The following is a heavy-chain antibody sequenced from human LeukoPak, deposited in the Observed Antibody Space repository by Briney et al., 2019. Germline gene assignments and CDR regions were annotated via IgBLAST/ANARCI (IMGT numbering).Heavy chain of an antibody. V-gene: IGHV3-21*01. J-gene: IGHJ6*03. CDR2: ICSTSRYM. D-gene: IGHD3-3*01. Sequence: GGSLRLSCAASGFTFSSYSMNWVRHAPGEGLGWGSSICSTSRYMYYVDSAKGRFTISRDNARNSLYLQMNRLRADDTAVYYCERVPVLRLLEWQVNYMDVWGKGTTVTVSS. CDR3: ERVPVLRLLEWQVNYMDV. CDR1: GFTFSSYS.